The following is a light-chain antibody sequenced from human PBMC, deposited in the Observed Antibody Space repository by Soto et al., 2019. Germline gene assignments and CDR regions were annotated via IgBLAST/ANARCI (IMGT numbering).Light chain of an antibody. CDR3: RSYTSSSTWV. CDR1: SSDVGGYNY. CDR2: EVS. Sequence: QSALTQPASVSGSPGQSITISCTGTSSDVGGYNYVSWYQQPPGKAPKLMIYEVSNRPSGVSNRFSGSMSGNTASLPISGLQAEDEADYYCRSYTSSSTWVFGGGTKLTVL. V-gene: IGLV2-14*01. J-gene: IGLJ3*02.